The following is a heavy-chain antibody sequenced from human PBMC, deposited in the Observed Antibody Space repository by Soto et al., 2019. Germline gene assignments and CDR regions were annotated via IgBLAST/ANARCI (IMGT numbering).Heavy chain of an antibody. CDR3: ARTGVDFYFAC. D-gene: IGHD3-10*01. Sequence: QVQLQESGPGLVKPSETLSLTCTVSGGSISGHYWSWIRQPPGKGLEWIGYIYYSGSTNYNPSLKSRVTLSIDTSTSLFSRQLSSVTAAATAVYYCARTGVDFYFACWGQGTLVTVSS. V-gene: IGHV4-59*11. J-gene: IGHJ4*02. CDR2: IYYSGST. CDR1: GGSISGHY.